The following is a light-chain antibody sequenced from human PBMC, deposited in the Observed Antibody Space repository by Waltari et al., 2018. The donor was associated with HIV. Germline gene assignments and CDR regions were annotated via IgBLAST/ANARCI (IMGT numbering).Light chain of an antibody. CDR2: QTD. CDR3: AAWDDSLSGYV. Sequence: QSVLSQPPSASGTPGQRLPLPCSASTATHLARDDLRWFRQVPGAAPRLLMYQTDQRPSWVTDRFSGSKSGTSASLVISGLRSEDEAHYYCAAWDDSLSGYVFGTGTKVIVL. J-gene: IGLJ1*01. V-gene: IGLV1-47*01. CDR1: TATHLARDD.